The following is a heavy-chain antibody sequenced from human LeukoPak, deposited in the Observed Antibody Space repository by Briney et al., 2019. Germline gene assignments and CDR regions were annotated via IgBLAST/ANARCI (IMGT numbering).Heavy chain of an antibody. CDR3: ARAGYYYDSSLDY. CDR1: GGSFSGYY. J-gene: IGHJ4*02. V-gene: IGHV4-34*01. Sequence: SETLSLTCAVYGGSFSGYYWSWIRQPPGKGLEWIGEINHSGSTNYNPSLKSRVTISVDTSKNQFSLKLSSVTAADTAVYYCARAGYYYDSSLDYWGQGTLVTVSS. D-gene: IGHD3-22*01. CDR2: INHSGST.